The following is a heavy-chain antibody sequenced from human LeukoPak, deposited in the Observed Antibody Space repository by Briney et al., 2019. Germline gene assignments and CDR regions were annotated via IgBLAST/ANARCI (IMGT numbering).Heavy chain of an antibody. CDR2: VSSSSSYI. J-gene: IGHJ4*02. D-gene: IGHD1-14*01. Sequence: GVLRLSCAASGFTFSSYSMNWVRQAPGKGLEWVSSVSSSSSYIYYANSVKGRFTISRDNAKTSLYLQMNSLGVEDTAVYHCARWDRFHGVWGQGTLVTVSS. CDR3: ARWDRFHGV. V-gene: IGHV3-21*01. CDR1: GFTFSSYS.